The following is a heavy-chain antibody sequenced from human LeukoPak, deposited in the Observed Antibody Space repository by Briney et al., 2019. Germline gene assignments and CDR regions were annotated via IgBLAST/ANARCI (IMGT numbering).Heavy chain of an antibody. D-gene: IGHD3-22*01. CDR3: ARGLADSSGYYFDY. V-gene: IGHV4-30-4*01. CDR1: GVSISSGDYY. Sequence: SETLSLTCTVSGVSISSGDYYWSWIRQPPGKGLEWIGYIYYSGSTYYNPSLKSRVTISVDTSKNQFSLKLSSVTAADTAVYYCARGLADSSGYYFDYWGQGTLVTVSS. CDR2: IYYSGST. J-gene: IGHJ4*02.